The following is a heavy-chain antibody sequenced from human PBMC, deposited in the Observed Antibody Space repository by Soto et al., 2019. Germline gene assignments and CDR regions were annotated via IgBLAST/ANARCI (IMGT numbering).Heavy chain of an antibody. CDR2: ISPYDGST. D-gene: IGHD6-25*01. Sequence: QVQLVQSGAEVKKPGASVKVSCKASGFTFTIYFFHWVRQAPRQGLEWMGIISPYDGSTNYVQRLQGRVTMTSDTSTSTVYMELSSLRSEDTAVYYCARGDGRGSSGFYYYYGMDVWSHGTTVTVSS. V-gene: IGHV1-46*01. CDR3: ARGDGRGSSGFYYYYGMDV. J-gene: IGHJ6*02. CDR1: GFTFTIYF.